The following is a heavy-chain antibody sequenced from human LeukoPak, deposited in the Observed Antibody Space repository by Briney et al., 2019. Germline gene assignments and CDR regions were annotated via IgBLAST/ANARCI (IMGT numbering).Heavy chain of an antibody. J-gene: IGHJ6*02. CDR3: ASSDWNYVPNYYYYYGMDV. V-gene: IGHV4-34*01. D-gene: IGHD1-7*01. Sequence: SETLSLTCAVYGGSFSGYYWSWIRQPPGKGLEWIGEINHSGSTNYNPSLTSRVTISVDTSKNQFSLKLSSVTAADTAVYYCASSDWNYVPNYYYYYGMDVWGQGTTVTVSS. CDR2: INHSGST. CDR1: GGSFSGYY.